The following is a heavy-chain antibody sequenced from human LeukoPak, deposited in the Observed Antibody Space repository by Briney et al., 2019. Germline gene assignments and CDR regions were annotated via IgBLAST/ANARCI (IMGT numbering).Heavy chain of an antibody. Sequence: GASVKVSCKASGYTFTGYYMHWVRQAPGQGLEWMGWINPNSGGTNYAQKFQGRVTMTRDMSISTAYMELSRLRPDDTAVYYCARDPPGYCTNGVCYGMDVWGKGTTVTVSS. V-gene: IGHV1-2*02. CDR3: ARDPPGYCTNGVCYGMDV. CDR2: INPNSGGT. J-gene: IGHJ6*04. D-gene: IGHD2-8*01. CDR1: GYTFTGYY.